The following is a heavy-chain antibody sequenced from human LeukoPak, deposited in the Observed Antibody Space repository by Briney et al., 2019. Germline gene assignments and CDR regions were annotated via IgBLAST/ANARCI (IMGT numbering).Heavy chain of an antibody. CDR3: ARDNGRGYYFYWYFDL. Sequence: SETLSLTCTVSGGSISSSSYYWGWIRQPPGKGLEWIGTIYHSGSTYYNPSLKSRVTISVDTSKNQFSLKLSSVTAADTAVYYCARDNGRGYYFYWYFDLWGRGTLVTVSS. J-gene: IGHJ2*01. V-gene: IGHV4-39*07. CDR1: GGSISSSSYY. CDR2: IYHSGST. D-gene: IGHD3-22*01.